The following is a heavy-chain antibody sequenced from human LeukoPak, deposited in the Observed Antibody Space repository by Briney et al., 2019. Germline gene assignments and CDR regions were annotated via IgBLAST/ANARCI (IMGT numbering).Heavy chain of an antibody. J-gene: IGHJ4*02. CDR3: ARKMGTIGKAFDY. CDR1: GFTFSSYT. D-gene: IGHD5-24*01. CDR2: ISSSGSYI. Sequence: GGSLRLSCAASGFTFSSYTTSWVRQAPGKGLEWVSSISSSGSYIYYADSLKGRFTISGDNAKNSLFLQMNSLRAEDTAVYYCARKMGTIGKAFDYWGQGTLVTVSS. V-gene: IGHV3-21*01.